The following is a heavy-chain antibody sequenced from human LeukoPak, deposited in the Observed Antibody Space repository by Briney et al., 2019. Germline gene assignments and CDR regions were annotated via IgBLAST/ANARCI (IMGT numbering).Heavy chain of an antibody. Sequence: SETLSLTCAVYGGSLRGYYWRWIRQPPGKGLEWIAEITHSGSTPYNPSLKSRVTISVDTSKNQFSLKLSSVTAADTAVYYCARLNIAVVPAAINPLYYYGMDVWGKGTTVTVSS. J-gene: IGHJ6*04. CDR1: GGSLRGYY. CDR2: ITHSGST. D-gene: IGHD2-2*01. V-gene: IGHV4-34*01. CDR3: ARLNIAVVPAAINPLYYYGMDV.